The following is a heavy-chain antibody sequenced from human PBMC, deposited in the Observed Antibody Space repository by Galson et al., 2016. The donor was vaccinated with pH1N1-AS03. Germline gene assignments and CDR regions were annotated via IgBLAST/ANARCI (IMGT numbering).Heavy chain of an antibody. CDR3: ATGLSVAGTPYEYYGVDV. J-gene: IGHJ6*02. D-gene: IGHD6-19*01. V-gene: IGHV1-24*01. CDR2: FDPEDGEA. CDR1: GYTLTELS. Sequence: SVKVSCKVSGYTLTELSMHWVRQGPGKGLEWMGGFDPEDGEAIYAQKFQGRVTLTVDTSTDTAYMEVSRLKSEDTAVYYWATGLSVAGTPYEYYGVDVWGQGTTVIVSS.